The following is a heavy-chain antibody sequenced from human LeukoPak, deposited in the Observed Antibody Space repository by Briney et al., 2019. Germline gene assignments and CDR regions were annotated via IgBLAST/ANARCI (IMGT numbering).Heavy chain of an antibody. V-gene: IGHV4-39*01. D-gene: IGHD6-6*01. CDR3: VRNIYTSSYYFDY. J-gene: IGHJ4*02. Sequence: TSWETLSLTCTVSGGSISSSSYYWGWIRQPPGKGLEWIGSIYYSGSTYYNPSLKSRVTISVDTSKNQFSLKLSSVTAADTAVYYCVRNIYTSSYYFDYWGQGTLVTVSS. CDR2: IYYSGST. CDR1: GGSISSSSYY.